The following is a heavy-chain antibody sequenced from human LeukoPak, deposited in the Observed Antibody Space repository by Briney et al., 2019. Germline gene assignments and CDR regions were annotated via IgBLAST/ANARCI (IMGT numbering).Heavy chain of an antibody. CDR3: ALSETMATTSFDY. CDR2: IIPIFGTA. Sequence: ASVKVSCKASGGTFSGYAISWVRQAPGQGLEWMGGIIPIFGTANYAQKFQGRVTITTDESTSTAYMELSSLRSEDTAVYYCALSETMATTSFDYWGQGTLVTVSS. V-gene: IGHV1-69*05. CDR1: GGTFSGYA. J-gene: IGHJ4*02. D-gene: IGHD5-24*01.